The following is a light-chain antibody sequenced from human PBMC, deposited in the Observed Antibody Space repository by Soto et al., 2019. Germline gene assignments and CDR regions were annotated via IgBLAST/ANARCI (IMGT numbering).Light chain of an antibody. CDR2: GAS. CDR1: QSVGSSY. Sequence: EIVLTQSPGTLSLXPGEGXXXSCRASQSVGSSYLAWFQQRPGQAPRLLIYGASSRATGIPDRFSGSGSGTDFTLTISRLEPEDFAVYYCQQYGNSPRTFGQGTKVEIK. J-gene: IGKJ1*01. CDR3: QQYGNSPRT. V-gene: IGKV3-20*01.